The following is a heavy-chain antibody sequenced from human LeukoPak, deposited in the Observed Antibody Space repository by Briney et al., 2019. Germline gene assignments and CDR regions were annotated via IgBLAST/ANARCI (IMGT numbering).Heavy chain of an antibody. V-gene: IGHV3-7*01. J-gene: IGHJ6*04. CDR1: GFTFSGYW. D-gene: IGHD3-10*01. CDR2: IKQDGGEK. Sequence: GGSLRLSCAASGFTFSGYWMSWLRQAPGKGLEWVANIKQDGGEKYYVDSVKGRFTISRDNAKNSLYLQTNSLRAEDTAVYHCARDRGFGQADVWGKGTTVTVSS. CDR3: ARDRGFGQADV.